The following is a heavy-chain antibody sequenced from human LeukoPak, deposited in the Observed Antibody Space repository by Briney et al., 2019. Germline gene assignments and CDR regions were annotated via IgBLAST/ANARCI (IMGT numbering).Heavy chain of an antibody. J-gene: IGHJ4*02. Sequence: SETLSLTCTVSGGSISSYYWSWIRQPAGKGLEWIGRIYTSGSTNYTPSLKSRVTMSVDTSKNQFSLTLSSVTAADTAVYYCARDYYDSSGYYGSFDYWGQGTLVTVSS. V-gene: IGHV4-4*07. CDR1: GGSISSYY. D-gene: IGHD3-22*01. CDR2: IYTSGST. CDR3: ARDYYDSSGYYGSFDY.